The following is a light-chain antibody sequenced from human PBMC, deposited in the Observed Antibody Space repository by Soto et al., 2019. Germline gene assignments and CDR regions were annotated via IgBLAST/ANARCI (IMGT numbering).Light chain of an antibody. CDR3: ASYTTSSTYV. Sequence: SVLTQPASLSGSPGQSIAISCTGTSSAVGGYSYVSWYQQQPGKAPKLVISDVSNRPSGVSDRFSGSKSGNTASLTISGLQTEDEADYYCASYTTSSTYVFRTGTKVTVL. CDR1: SSAVGGYSY. V-gene: IGLV2-14*01. CDR2: DVS. J-gene: IGLJ1*01.